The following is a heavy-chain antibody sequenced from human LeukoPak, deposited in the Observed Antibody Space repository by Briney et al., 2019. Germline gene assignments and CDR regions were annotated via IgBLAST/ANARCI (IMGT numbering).Heavy chain of an antibody. CDR1: GFTFSSYG. D-gene: IGHD5-18*01. Sequence: PGGSLRLSCAASGFTFSSYGMHWVRQAPGKGLEWVAVIWYDGSNKYYADSVKARFTISRDNSKNTLYLQMNSLRAEDTAVYYCARDIGYSYGYVGHWFDPWGQGTLVTVSS. V-gene: IGHV3-33*01. CDR2: IWYDGSNK. CDR3: ARDIGYSYGYVGHWFDP. J-gene: IGHJ5*02.